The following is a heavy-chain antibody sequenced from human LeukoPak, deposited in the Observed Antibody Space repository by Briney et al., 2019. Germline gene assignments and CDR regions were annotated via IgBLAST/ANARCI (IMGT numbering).Heavy chain of an antibody. J-gene: IGHJ3*02. CDR2: IYYSGST. CDR3: ARDSIVGSKFRAFDI. V-gene: IGHV4-59*01. CDR1: GGSISSYY. Sequence: TSETLSLTCTVSGGSISSYYWSWIRQPPGKGLGWIGYIYYSGSTNYNTSLKSRVTISLDTSKNQFSLKLSSVTAADTAWYYCARDSIVGSKFRAFDIWGQGTMDTVSS. D-gene: IGHD3-16*02.